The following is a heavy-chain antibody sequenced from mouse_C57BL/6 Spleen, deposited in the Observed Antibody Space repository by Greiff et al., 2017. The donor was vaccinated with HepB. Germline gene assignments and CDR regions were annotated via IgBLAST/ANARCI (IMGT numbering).Heavy chain of an antibody. V-gene: IGHV1-42*01. J-gene: IGHJ4*01. CDR3: ARGYYDYDATAPLAMDY. CDR2: INPSTGGT. D-gene: IGHD2-4*01. CDR1: GYSFTGYY. Sequence: EVQLQQSGPELVKPGASVKISCKASGYSFTGYYMNWVKQSPEKSLEWIGEINPSTGGTTYNQKLKAKATLTVDKSSSTAYMQLKSLTSEDSAVYYCARGYYDYDATAPLAMDYWGQGTSVTVSS.